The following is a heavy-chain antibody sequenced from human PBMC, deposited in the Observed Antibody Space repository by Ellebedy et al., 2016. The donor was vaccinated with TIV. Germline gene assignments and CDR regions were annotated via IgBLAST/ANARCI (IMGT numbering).Heavy chain of an antibody. D-gene: IGHD4-23*01. CDR2: IYPGDSDT. V-gene: IGHV5-51*01. CDR3: ARFSVAGGDSEAGFDY. CDR1: GYSFTSYW. J-gene: IGHJ4*02. Sequence: KVSCKGSGYSFTSYWIGWVRQMPGKGLEWMGIIYPGDSDTRYSPSFQGQVTISADKSISTAYLQWSSLKASDTAMYYCARFSVAGGDSEAGFDYWGQGTLVTVSS.